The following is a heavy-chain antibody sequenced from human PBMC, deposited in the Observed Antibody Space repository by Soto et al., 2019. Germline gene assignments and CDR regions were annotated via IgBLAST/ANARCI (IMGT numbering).Heavy chain of an antibody. J-gene: IGHJ4*02. Sequence: VASVKVSCKASGYTFTSYGISWVRQAPGQGLEWMGWISAYNGNTNYAQKLQGRVTMTTDTSTSTAYMELRSLRSDDTAVYYCARVRSWDIVLVPAAYYFDYWGQGTLVTVSS. CDR2: ISAYNGNT. V-gene: IGHV1-18*01. CDR1: GYTFTSYG. D-gene: IGHD2-2*01. CDR3: ARVRSWDIVLVPAAYYFDY.